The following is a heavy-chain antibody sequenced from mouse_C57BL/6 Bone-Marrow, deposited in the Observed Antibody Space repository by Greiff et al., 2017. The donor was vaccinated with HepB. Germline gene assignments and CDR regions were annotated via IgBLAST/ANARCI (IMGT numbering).Heavy chain of an antibody. D-gene: IGHD1-1*01. V-gene: IGHV1-18*01. CDR2: INPNNGGT. J-gene: IGHJ2*01. CDR3: ALIITTVVDSYYFDY. Sequence: VHVKQSGPELVKPGASVKIPCKASGYTFTDYNMDWVKQSHGKSLEWIGDINPNNGGTIYNQKFKGKATLTVDKSSSTAYMELRSLTSEDTAVYYCALIITTVVDSYYFDYWGQGTTLTVSS. CDR1: GYTFTDYN.